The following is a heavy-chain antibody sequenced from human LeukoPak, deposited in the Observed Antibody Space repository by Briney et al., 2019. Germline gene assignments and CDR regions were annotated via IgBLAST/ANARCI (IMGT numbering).Heavy chain of an antibody. CDR3: ARDVGDGYNFDY. CDR1: GFTVSSNY. CDR2: IYSGGGT. Sequence: GGSLRLSCAASGFTVSSNYMSWVRQAPGKGLEWVSVIYSGGGTGYAASVKGRFTISRDKSKNTLYLQMNSLRAEDTAVYYCARDVGDGYNFDYWGQGTLVTVSS. D-gene: IGHD5-24*01. V-gene: IGHV3-66*01. J-gene: IGHJ4*02.